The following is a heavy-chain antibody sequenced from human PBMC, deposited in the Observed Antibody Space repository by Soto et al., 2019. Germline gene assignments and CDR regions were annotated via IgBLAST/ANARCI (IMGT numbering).Heavy chain of an antibody. V-gene: IGHV3-73*01. J-gene: IGHJ4*02. CDR1: GFTFSGSA. CDR2: IRSKAHSYAT. D-gene: IGHD2-15*01. Sequence: GGSLRLSCVASGFTFSGSAMHWVRLAPGKGLEWVGRIRSKAHSYATSYAASVKGRFTISRDDSKNTAYLQMNSLKTDDTAVYYCTRPLVSDVAQVAAQPGYWGRGALVTVSS. CDR3: TRPLVSDVAQVAAQPGY.